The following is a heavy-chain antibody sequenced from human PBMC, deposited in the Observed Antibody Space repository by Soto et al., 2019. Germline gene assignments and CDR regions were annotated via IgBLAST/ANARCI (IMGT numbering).Heavy chain of an antibody. CDR1: GGTFNSYS. Sequence: QVQLVQSGAEVKTPGSSVKVSCKASGGTFNSYSIDWLRRAPGQVFEWMGGIIPMSGRPNYAQRFQGRVTFSADKSTNTVYMEVNSLTHEDTAVYYCTRRGRQSANWFDPWGQGTLVTVSS. CDR2: IIPMSGRP. CDR3: TRRGRQSANWFDP. V-gene: IGHV1-69*06. J-gene: IGHJ5*02.